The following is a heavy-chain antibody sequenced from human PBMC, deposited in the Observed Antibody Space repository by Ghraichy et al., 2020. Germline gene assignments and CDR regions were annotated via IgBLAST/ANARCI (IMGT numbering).Heavy chain of an antibody. CDR1: GGSLSIRSFY. CDR3: ARHWDYFDY. V-gene: IGHV4-39*01. Sequence: SQTLSLTCTVSGGSLSIRSFYLGWIRQPPGRELEWIGSIYYSGSPYYNPSPQSRVTISVDTSKNQFSLRLTSVTAADTAAYYCARHWDYFDYWGQGILVTVSS. CDR2: IYYSGSP. J-gene: IGHJ4*02. D-gene: IGHD7-27*01.